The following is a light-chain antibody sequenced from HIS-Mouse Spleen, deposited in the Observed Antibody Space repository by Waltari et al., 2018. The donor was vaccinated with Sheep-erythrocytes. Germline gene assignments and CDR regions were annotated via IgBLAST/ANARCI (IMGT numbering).Light chain of an antibody. CDR1: SSDFGGYNY. CDR2: DVS. Sequence: QSALTQPRSVSGSPGQSVTISCPGTSSDFGGYNYAPWYQQHPGKAPKLMIYDVSKRPSGVPDRFSGSKSGNTASLTISGLQAEDEADYYCCSYAGSYNHVFATGTKVTVL. CDR3: CSYAGSYNHV. V-gene: IGLV2-11*01. J-gene: IGLJ1*01.